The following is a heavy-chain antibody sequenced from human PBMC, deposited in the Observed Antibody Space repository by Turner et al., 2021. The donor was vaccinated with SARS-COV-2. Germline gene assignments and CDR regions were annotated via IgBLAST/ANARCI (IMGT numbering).Heavy chain of an antibody. V-gene: IGHV4-39*01. CDR3: ARRSSRLGNWYFDL. D-gene: IGHD2-15*01. CDR1: GGSISSSSYY. Sequence: QLQLQESGPGLVKTSETLSLTCTVSGGSISSSSYYWGWIRQPPGKGLEWIGCMYYSGSTYYNPSLKSRVTISVDTSKNQFSLKLSSVTAADTAVYYCARRSSRLGNWYFDLWGRGTLVTVSS. CDR2: MYYSGST. J-gene: IGHJ2*01.